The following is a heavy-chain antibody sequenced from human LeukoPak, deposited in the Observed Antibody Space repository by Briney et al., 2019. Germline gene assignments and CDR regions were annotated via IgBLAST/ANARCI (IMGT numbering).Heavy chain of an antibody. CDR3: ARGDVYFDY. CDR2: ISSYHANT. Sequence: ASVKVSCKASGYTFTNYYITWVRQAPEQGLEWMGWISSYHANTNYAQKLQGRVTMTTDTSTSTVYMELRSLRSDDTAIYYCARGDVYFDYWGQGTLVTVS. D-gene: IGHD3-16*01. J-gene: IGHJ4*02. V-gene: IGHV1-18*01. CDR1: GYTFTNYY.